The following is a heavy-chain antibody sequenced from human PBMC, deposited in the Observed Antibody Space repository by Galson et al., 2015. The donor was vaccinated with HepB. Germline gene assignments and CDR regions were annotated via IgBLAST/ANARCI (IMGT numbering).Heavy chain of an antibody. J-gene: IGHJ6*02. V-gene: IGHV1-2*04. CDR1: GYTFTGYY. Sequence: SVKVSCKASGYTFTGYYMHWVRQAPGQGLEWMGWINPNSGGTNYAQKFQGWVTMTRDTSISTAYMELSRLRSDDTAVYYCARDPGAPYSSGWYDYGMDVWGQGTTVTVSS. D-gene: IGHD6-19*01. CDR2: INPNSGGT. CDR3: ARDPGAPYSSGWYDYGMDV.